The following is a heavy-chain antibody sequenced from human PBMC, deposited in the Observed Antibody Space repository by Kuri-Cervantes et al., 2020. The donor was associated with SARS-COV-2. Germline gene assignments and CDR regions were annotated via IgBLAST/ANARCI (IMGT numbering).Heavy chain of an antibody. CDR3: ARPHCSNTSCYKGSIGWFDP. J-gene: IGHJ5*02. CDR1: GGSFSGYY. Sequence: SQTLSLTCAVYGGSFSGYYWSWIRQPPGKGLEWIGEINHSGSTNYNPSLKSRVTISVDTSKNQFSLKLSSVTAADTAVYYCARPHCSNTSCYKGSIGWFDPWGQGTLVTVSS. CDR2: INHSGST. D-gene: IGHD2-2*01. V-gene: IGHV4-34*01.